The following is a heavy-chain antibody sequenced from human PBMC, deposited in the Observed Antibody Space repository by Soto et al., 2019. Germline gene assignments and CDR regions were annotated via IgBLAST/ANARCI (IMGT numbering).Heavy chain of an antibody. V-gene: IGHV3-11*01. J-gene: IGHJ6*03. D-gene: IGHD4-17*01. CDR1: GFTFSDYY. CDR2: ISSSGSTI. Sequence: QVQLVESGGGLVKPGGSLRLSCAASGFTFSDYYMSWIRQAPGKGLEWVSYISSSGSTIYYADSVKGRFTISRDNAKNSLYLQMNSLRAEDMAVYYCAREETVTTFYYYYMDVWGKGTTVTVSS. CDR3: AREETVTTFYYYYMDV.